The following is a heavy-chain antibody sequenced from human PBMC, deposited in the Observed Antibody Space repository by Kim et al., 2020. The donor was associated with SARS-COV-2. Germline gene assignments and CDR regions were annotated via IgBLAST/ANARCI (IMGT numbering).Heavy chain of an antibody. V-gene: IGHV4-34*01. D-gene: IGHD3-16*01. CDR2: INHSGST. J-gene: IGHJ6*02. CDR3: ASVLQPPKRLRSGSYYYYYGMDV. Sequence: SETLSLTCAVYGGSFSGYYWSWIRQPPGKGLEWIGEINHSGSTNYNPSLKSRVTISVDTSKNQFSLKLSSVTAADTAVYYCASVLQPPKRLRSGSYYYYYGMDVWGQGTTVTVSS. CDR1: GGSFSGYY.